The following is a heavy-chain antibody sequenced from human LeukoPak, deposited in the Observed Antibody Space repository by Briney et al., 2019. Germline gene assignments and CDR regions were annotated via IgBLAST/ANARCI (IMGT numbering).Heavy chain of an antibody. Sequence: PGGSLRLSCAASGFTFSSYEMNWVRQAPGKGLEWVSYISSSSSTIYYADSVKGRFTISRDNAKNSLYLQMNSLRDEDTAVYFCAPLRYCSGGSCQGLVYWGQGTLVTVSS. J-gene: IGHJ4*02. D-gene: IGHD2-15*01. CDR1: GFTFSSYE. V-gene: IGHV3-48*02. CDR2: ISSSSSTI. CDR3: APLRYCSGGSCQGLVY.